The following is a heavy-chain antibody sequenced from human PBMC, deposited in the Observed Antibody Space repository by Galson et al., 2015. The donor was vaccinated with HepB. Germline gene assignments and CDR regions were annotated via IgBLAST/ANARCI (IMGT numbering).Heavy chain of an antibody. V-gene: IGHV4-31*03. CDR3: ARFNYDSSGYQNANAFDI. D-gene: IGHD3-22*01. CDR1: GGSISSGGYY. CDR2: IYYSGST. Sequence: TLSLTCTVSGGSISSGGYYWSWIRQHPGKGLEWIGYIYYSGSTYYNPSLKSRVTISVDTSKNQFSLKLSSVTAADTAVYYCARFNYDSSGYQNANAFDIWGQGTMVTVSS. J-gene: IGHJ3*02.